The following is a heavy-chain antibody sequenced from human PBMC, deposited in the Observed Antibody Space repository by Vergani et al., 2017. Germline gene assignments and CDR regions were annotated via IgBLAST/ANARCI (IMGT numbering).Heavy chain of an antibody. J-gene: IGHJ4*02. CDR1: GFTFDDYA. CDR2: ISWNSGSI. D-gene: IGHD6-19*01. V-gene: IGHV3-9*01. CDR3: AKDIGSSGWYYFDY. Sequence: EVQLVESGGGLVQPGRSLRLSCAASGFTFDDYAMHWVRQAPGKGLEWVSGISWNSGSIGYADSVKGRVTISRDNAKNSLYLQMNSLRAEDTALYYCAKDIGSSGWYYFDYWGQGTLVTVSS.